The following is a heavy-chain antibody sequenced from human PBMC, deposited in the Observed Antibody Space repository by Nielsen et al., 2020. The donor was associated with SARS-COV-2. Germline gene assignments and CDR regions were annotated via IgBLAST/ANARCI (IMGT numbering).Heavy chain of an antibody. Sequence: GGSLRLSCEASGFTFNNYAMNWVRQAPGKGLEWVSGVSGTGDNTYYADAVKGRFTVSRDNSKNTLFLQMNDLNAGDTAMYYCAKGTAYTRYFAFDVWGQGTVVTVSS. V-gene: IGHV3-23*01. CDR3: AKGTAYTRYFAFDV. D-gene: IGHD2-2*01. CDR2: VSGTGDNT. J-gene: IGHJ3*01. CDR1: GFTFNNYA.